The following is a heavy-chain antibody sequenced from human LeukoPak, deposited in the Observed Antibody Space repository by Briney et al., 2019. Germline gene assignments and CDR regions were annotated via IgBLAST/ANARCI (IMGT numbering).Heavy chain of an antibody. D-gene: IGHD1-26*01. Sequence: GGSLRLSCAASGFAFDDYAMHWVRQAPGKGLEWVSGISWNSGGIDYADSVKGRFTISRDNAKNSLYLQMNSLRAEDTALYYCAKTGKSGSNFDAFDIWGQGTMVTVSS. J-gene: IGHJ3*02. CDR3: AKTGKSGSNFDAFDI. CDR1: GFAFDDYA. V-gene: IGHV3-9*01. CDR2: ISWNSGGI.